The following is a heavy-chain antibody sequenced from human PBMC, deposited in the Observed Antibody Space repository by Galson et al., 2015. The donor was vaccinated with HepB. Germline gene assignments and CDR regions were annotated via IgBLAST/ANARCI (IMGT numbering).Heavy chain of an antibody. Sequence: SVKVSCKASGYTFSDYAMHWVRQAPGQRLEWMGWINAGNGDTKYSQKFQGRVIITRDRSASIVFMEMSSLRSEDTAVYYCASGTIGIAYDGMDVWGQGTTVTVSS. CDR3: ASGTIGIAYDGMDV. D-gene: IGHD1-1*01. CDR2: INAGNGDT. V-gene: IGHV1-3*01. J-gene: IGHJ6*02. CDR1: GYTFSDYA.